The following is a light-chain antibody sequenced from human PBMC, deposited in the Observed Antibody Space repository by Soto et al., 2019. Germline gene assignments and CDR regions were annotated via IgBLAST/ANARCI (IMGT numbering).Light chain of an antibody. J-gene: IGKJ1*01. CDR3: LQYATAPRP. CDR1: QSVTSRY. Sequence: EILLTQSPATLSLSPGEGATLSCGASQSVTSRYLAWYQQKPGLAPRLLIYDASHRATGIPDRFRGSGSGADFTLTISRLEPEDFAVYDCLQYATAPRPFGQGTRVEIK. CDR2: DAS. V-gene: IGKV3D-20*01.